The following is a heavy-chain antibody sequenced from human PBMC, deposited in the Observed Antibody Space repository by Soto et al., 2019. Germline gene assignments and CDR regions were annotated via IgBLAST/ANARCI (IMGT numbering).Heavy chain of an antibody. CDR1: GYGFINYW. D-gene: IGHD3-22*01. J-gene: IGHJ4*02. V-gene: IGHV5-51*01. CDR3: AVWYYSDSSGYKGFYFDY. CDR2: IYPADSDT. Sequence: EVQLVPSGAEVKKPGESLKISCKGSGYGFINYWIGWVRQMPGKGLEWMGIIYPADSDTRYSPSFQGHVTISADKSISTAYLQWSSLKASDTAMYYCAVWYYSDSSGYKGFYFDYWGQGTLVTVSS.